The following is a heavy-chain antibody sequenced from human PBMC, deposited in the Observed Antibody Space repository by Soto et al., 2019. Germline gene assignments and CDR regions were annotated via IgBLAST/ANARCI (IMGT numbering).Heavy chain of an antibody. Sequence: SATLSLTCPVSGCPITRYYWNWLRQPPGKGLEWIGHIYYSGSTNYNPSLKSRVTISVDTSKNQFSLKLRSVTAADTAVYYCARRSPYGDYFDYWGQGTLVTVSS. V-gene: IGHV4-59*01. J-gene: IGHJ4*02. D-gene: IGHD4-17*01. CDR3: ARRSPYGDYFDY. CDR1: GCPITRYY. CDR2: IYYSGST.